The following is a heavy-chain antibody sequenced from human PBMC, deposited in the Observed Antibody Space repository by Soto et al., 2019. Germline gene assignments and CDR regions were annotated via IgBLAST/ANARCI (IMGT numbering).Heavy chain of an antibody. D-gene: IGHD1-7*01. CDR3: AKSAIGTTNWFDP. CDR2: ISYDGSNK. CDR1: GFTFSSYG. J-gene: IGHJ5*02. Sequence: QVQLVESGGGVVQPGRSLRLSCAASGFTFSSYGMHWVRQAPGKGLEWVAIISYDGSNKYYADSVKGRFTISRDNSKNPLYLQMNSLRAEDTAGYYCAKSAIGTTNWFDPWGQGTLVTVSS. V-gene: IGHV3-30*18.